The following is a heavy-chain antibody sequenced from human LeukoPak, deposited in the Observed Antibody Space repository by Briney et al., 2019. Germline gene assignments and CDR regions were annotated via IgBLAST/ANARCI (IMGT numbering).Heavy chain of an antibody. D-gene: IGHD2-21*01. CDR1: GGSFSGYY. CDR2: INHSGST. V-gene: IGHV4-34*01. Sequence: SETLSLTCAVYGGSFSGYYWSWIRQPPGKGLEWIGEINHSGSTNYNPSLKSRVTISVDTSKNQFSLKLSSVTAADTAVYYCARVFRRASVAFDIWGQGTMVTLSS. J-gene: IGHJ3*02. CDR3: ARVFRRASVAFDI.